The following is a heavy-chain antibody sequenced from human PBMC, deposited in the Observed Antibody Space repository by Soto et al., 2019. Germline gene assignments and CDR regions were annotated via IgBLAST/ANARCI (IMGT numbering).Heavy chain of an antibody. J-gene: IGHJ4*02. CDR3: ARGYHHNSGSFDY. CDR2: IWYDGSNK. D-gene: IGHD3-22*01. V-gene: IGHV3-33*01. CDR1: GFTFSSYG. Sequence: GGSLRLSCAASGFTFSSYGMHWVRQAPGKGLEWVAVIWYDGSNKYYADSVKGRFTISRDNSKNTVYLQMNSLRAEDTAVYSCARGYHHNSGSFDYWGQGTLVTVSS.